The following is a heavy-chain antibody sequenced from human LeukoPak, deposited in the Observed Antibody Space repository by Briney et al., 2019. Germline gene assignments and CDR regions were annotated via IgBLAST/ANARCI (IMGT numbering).Heavy chain of an antibody. D-gene: IGHD3-3*01. CDR1: GGSVNSGRYY. Sequence: SETLSLTYTVSGGSVNSGRYYWSWIRQPAGKGLEWIGRIYTSGSTNYNPSLKSRVTMSVDTSKNQFSLRLSSVTAADTAVYYCARDDFDYNDLVSVIHIWGQGTMVTVSS. V-gene: IGHV4-61*02. CDR2: IYTSGST. J-gene: IGHJ3*02. CDR3: ARDDFDYNDLVSVIHI.